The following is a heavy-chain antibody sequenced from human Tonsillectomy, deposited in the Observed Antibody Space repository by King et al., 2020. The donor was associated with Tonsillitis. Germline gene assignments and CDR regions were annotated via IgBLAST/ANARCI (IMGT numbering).Heavy chain of an antibody. J-gene: IGHJ4*02. V-gene: IGHV3-30*18. D-gene: IGHD2-8*01. Sequence: VQLVESGGGVVQPGRSLRLSCAASGFTFSSYGMHWVRQAPGKGLEWVAVISYDGSNKYYTDSVKGRFTISRDNSKNTLYLQMNSLRAEDTAVYHCANAPDHIVLMVYADQYYFDYWGQGTLVTVSS. CDR3: ANAPDHIVLMVYADQYYFDY. CDR2: ISYDGSNK. CDR1: GFTFSSYG.